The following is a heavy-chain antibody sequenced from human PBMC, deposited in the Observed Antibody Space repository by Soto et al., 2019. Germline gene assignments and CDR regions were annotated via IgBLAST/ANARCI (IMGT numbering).Heavy chain of an antibody. CDR1: GFTFSSYA. V-gene: IGHV3-23*01. Sequence: GGSLRLSCAASGFTFSSYAMSWVRQAPGKGLEWVSAISGNGGSTYYADSVKGRFTISRDNSKNTLYLQMNSLRAEDTAVYYCAKDIRLAAAGTRALGYFDYWGQGTLVTVSS. CDR2: ISGNGGST. D-gene: IGHD6-13*01. J-gene: IGHJ4*02. CDR3: AKDIRLAAAGTRALGYFDY.